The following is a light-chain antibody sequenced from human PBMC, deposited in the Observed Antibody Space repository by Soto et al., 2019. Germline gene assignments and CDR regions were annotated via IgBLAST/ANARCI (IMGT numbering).Light chain of an antibody. J-gene: IGLJ2*01. Sequence: QSVLTQPPSVSGAPGQRVTISCTGSRSDIGAGYRVRWYQQVPGAAPKLLIYDNTNRPSGVSARFFGSKSGTSASLAITGLQAEDEADYYCQSYDRSLSAVVFGGGTKDRP. V-gene: IGLV1-40*01. CDR2: DNT. CDR3: QSYDRSLSAVV. CDR1: RSDIGAGYR.